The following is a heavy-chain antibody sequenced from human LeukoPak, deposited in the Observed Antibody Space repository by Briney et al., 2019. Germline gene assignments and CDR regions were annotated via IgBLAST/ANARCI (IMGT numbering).Heavy chain of an antibody. CDR1: GFSFRNNE. V-gene: IGHV3-48*03. CDR3: LRERGGEDAFDI. D-gene: IGHD7-27*01. Sequence: GGSLRLSCAASGFSFRNNEMYWVRQAPGKGLEWVSYISSGGSPMFYADSVKGRFTISRDNAKNSLYLQMNRLRAEDTAIYYCLRERGGEDAFDIWGQGTLVTVSS. J-gene: IGHJ3*02. CDR2: ISSGGSPM.